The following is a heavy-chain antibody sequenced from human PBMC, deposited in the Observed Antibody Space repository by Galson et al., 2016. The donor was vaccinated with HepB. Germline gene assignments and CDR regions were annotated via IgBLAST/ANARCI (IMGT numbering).Heavy chain of an antibody. J-gene: IGHJ6*02. CDR2: IYSGGST. Sequence: SLRLSCAASGFTVSNNYMRWVRQAPGKGLEWVSLIYSGGSTYYAESVKGRLTISRDSSKNTVFLQMNSLRAEDTAVYYCAKTAGDWYCTTTRCYNYGMDVWGQGTTVTVSS. CDR3: AKTAGDWYCTTTRCYNYGMDV. CDR1: GFTVSNNY. D-gene: IGHD2-2*02. V-gene: IGHV3-53*01.